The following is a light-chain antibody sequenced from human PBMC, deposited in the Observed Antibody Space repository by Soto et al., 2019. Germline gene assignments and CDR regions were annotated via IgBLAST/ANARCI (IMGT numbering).Light chain of an antibody. CDR2: DVS. CDR3: NSSKSSSPLPYV. CDR1: SSDVGGYNY. J-gene: IGLJ1*01. Sequence: QSALTQPPSVSGSPGQSITVSCTGTSSDVGGYNYVSWYQQHPGKAPKVLIYDVSKRPSGVSNRFSGSKSGNTASLTISGLQPDDDAAYYCNSSKSSSPLPYVFGTGTKVTVL. V-gene: IGLV2-14*01.